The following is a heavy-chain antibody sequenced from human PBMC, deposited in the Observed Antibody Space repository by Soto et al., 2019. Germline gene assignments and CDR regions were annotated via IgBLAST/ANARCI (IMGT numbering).Heavy chain of an antibody. Sequence: SETLSLTCTVSGGSISSYYWSWIRQPPGKGLEWIGYIYYSGSTNYNPSLKSRVTISVDTSKNQFSLKLSSVTAADTAVYYCERKYYYGSGSSYYFDYWGQGTLVTVS. CDR3: ERKYYYGSGSSYYFDY. J-gene: IGHJ4*02. CDR1: GGSISSYY. V-gene: IGHV4-59*01. D-gene: IGHD3-10*01. CDR2: IYYSGST.